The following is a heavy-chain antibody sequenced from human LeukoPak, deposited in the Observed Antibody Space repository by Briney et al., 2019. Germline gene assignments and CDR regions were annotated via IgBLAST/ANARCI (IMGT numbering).Heavy chain of an antibody. CDR1: GFTVSSNY. CDR2: IYSGGST. V-gene: IGHV3-66*01. CDR3: ARERRSIVGATDLDY. Sequence: GGSLRLSCAASGFTVSSNYMSWVRQAPGKGLEWVSVIYSGGSTYYADSVKGRFTISRDNSKNTLYLQMNGLRAEDTAVYYCARERRSIVGATDLDYWGQGTLVTVSS. D-gene: IGHD1-26*01. J-gene: IGHJ4*02.